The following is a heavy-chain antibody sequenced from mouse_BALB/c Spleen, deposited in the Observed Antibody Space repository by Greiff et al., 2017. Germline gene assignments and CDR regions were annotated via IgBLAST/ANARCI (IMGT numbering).Heavy chain of an antibody. D-gene: IGHD2-14*01. J-gene: IGHJ3*01. CDR3: TRESYRYFAY. CDR2: IDPETGGT. Sequence: QVQLKESGAELVRPGASVTLSCKASGYTFTDYEMHWVKQTPVHGLEWIGAIDPETGGTAYNQKFKGKATLTADKSSSTAYMELRSLTSEDSAVYYCTRESYRYFAYWGQGTLVTVSA. CDR1: GYTFTDYE. V-gene: IGHV1-15*01.